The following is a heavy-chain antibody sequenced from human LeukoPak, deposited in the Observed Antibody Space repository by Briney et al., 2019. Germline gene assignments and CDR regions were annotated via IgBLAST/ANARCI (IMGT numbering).Heavy chain of an antibody. D-gene: IGHD4-11*01. CDR1: GFTFSDYT. Sequence: GGSLRLSCAASGFTFSDYTMNWVRQAPGKGLEWVSYISSSSSTIYYADSVKGRFTISRDNAKNSLYLQMNSLRAEDTAVYYCARDYSNYGYYYYMDVWGKGTTVTVSS. V-gene: IGHV3-48*01. CDR3: ARDYSNYGYYYYMDV. J-gene: IGHJ6*03. CDR2: ISSSSSTI.